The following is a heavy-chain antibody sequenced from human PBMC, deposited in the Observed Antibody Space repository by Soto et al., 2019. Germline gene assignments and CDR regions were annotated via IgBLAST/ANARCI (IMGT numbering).Heavy chain of an antibody. V-gene: IGHV1-8*01. D-gene: IGHD3-10*01. CDR2: MNPNSGNT. CDR1: GYTFTXYD. Sequence: ASVKVSCKASGYTFTXYDINWVRQATGQGLEWMGWMNPNSGNTGYAQRFQGRVTMTRNTSISTAYMELSSLRSEDTAVYYCARAYGSGSPMSHYYYYYMDVWGKGTTVTVSS. CDR3: ARAYGSGSPMSHYYYYYMDV. J-gene: IGHJ6*03.